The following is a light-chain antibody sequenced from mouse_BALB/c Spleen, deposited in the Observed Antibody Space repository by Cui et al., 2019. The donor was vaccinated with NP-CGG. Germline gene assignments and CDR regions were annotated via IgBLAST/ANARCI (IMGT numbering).Light chain of an antibody. CDR2: GTN. V-gene: IGLV1*01. CDR3: ALWYSNHWV. Sequence: QAAVTKEPALTTSPGETVTLTCRSSTGAVTTSNYANWVQEKPDHLFTGLIGGTNNRAPGVPARFSGSLIGDKAALTITGAQTEDEAVYFCALWYSNHWVFGGGTKLTVL. CDR1: TGAVTTSNY. J-gene: IGLJ1*01.